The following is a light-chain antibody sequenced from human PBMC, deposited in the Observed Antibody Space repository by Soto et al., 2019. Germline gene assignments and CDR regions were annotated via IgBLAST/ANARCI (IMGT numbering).Light chain of an antibody. Sequence: QAVVTQPPSVSGAPGQRVTISCTGSSSNVGGGYEVHWYQKLPGTAPKLLIRSYINRPSGVPDRFSGSKSGTSAFLAITGLQAEDEGDYYCQSYDNILGYSVFGGGTKLTVL. CDR3: QSYDNILGYSV. CDR1: SSNVGGGYE. V-gene: IGLV1-40*01. J-gene: IGLJ2*01. CDR2: SYI.